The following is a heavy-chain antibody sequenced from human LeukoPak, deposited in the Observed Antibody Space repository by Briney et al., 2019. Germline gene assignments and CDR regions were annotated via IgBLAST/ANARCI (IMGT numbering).Heavy chain of an antibody. D-gene: IGHD3-22*01. CDR1: GGSISSSSYY. V-gene: IGHV4-39*01. Sequence: PSATLSLTCTVTGGSISSSSYYWGWIRQPPGKGLEWIGSIYYSGSTYYNPSLKSRVTIPVDTSKNQFSLKLSSVTAADTAVYYCARHGGQWLSRIGCFDPWGQGTLVTVSS. J-gene: IGHJ5*02. CDR3: ARHGGQWLSRIGCFDP. CDR2: IYYSGST.